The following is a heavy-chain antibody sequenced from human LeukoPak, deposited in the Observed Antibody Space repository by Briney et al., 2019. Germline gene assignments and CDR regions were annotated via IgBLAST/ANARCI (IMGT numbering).Heavy chain of an antibody. Sequence: KSSETLSLTCTVSSGSISNYYWSWIRQPAGKGLEWIGRIYTSGSTTYNPSLKSRLTISIDTSKNQFSLKLSSVTAADTAVYYCARGGYMGTNWFDPWGQGTLVTVSS. J-gene: IGHJ5*02. CDR3: ARGGYMGTNWFDP. CDR1: SGSISNYY. CDR2: IYTSGST. V-gene: IGHV4-4*07. D-gene: IGHD3-16*02.